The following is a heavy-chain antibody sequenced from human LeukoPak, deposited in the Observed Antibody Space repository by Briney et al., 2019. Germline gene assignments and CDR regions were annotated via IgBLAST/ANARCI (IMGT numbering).Heavy chain of an antibody. D-gene: IGHD6-13*01. V-gene: IGHV3-23*01. CDR1: GFTFSSYA. CDR2: ISGSGGST. J-gene: IGHJ4*02. Sequence: PGGSLRLSCAASGFTFSSYAMSWVRQAPGKGLEWVSAISGSGGSTYYADSVKGRFTISRDNSKNTLYLQMNSLRAEDTAVYYCAKTKQQLVRTSHFGCYFDYWGQGTLVTVSS. CDR3: AKTKQQLVRTSHFGCYFDY.